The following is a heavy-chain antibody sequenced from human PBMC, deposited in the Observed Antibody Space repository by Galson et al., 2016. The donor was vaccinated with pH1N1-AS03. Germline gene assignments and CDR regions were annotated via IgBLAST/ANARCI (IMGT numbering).Heavy chain of an antibody. CDR2: ITWDGVST. V-gene: IGHV3-43D*03. CDR3: AKDMHHRSAWEVFDS. J-gene: IGHJ4*02. D-gene: IGHD3-3*01. CDR1: GFTFDDYA. Sequence: LRLSCAASGFTFDDYAMHWVRQAPGKGLEWVSFITWDGVSTYYVDSVRGRFTISRDSSKNSVYLQMDSLRGEDTALYYCAKDMHHRSAWEVFDSWGQGTLVTVSS.